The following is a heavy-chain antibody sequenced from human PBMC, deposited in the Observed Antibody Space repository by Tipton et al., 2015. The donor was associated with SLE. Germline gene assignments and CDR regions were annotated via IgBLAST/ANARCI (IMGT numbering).Heavy chain of an antibody. Sequence: TLSLTCVVSGGSISSSDYSWTWLRQPPGKGLEWIGYIYHSGSTYYNPSLKSRVIISIDRSKNHFSLSLTSVTAADTAVYYCARDRGGSSGWHKDYYFYAMDVWGPGATVTVSS. CDR3: ARDRGGSSGWHKDYYFYAMDV. V-gene: IGHV4-30-2*01. D-gene: IGHD6-19*01. CDR2: IYHSGST. CDR1: GGSISSSDYS. J-gene: IGHJ6*02.